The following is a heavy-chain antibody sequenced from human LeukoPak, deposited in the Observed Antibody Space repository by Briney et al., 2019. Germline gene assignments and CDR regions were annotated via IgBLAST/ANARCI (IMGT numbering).Heavy chain of an antibody. CDR2: IKQDGSEK. CDR3: ARGPPSIYGGVNWYFDL. V-gene: IGHV3-7*04. D-gene: IGHD4-23*01. Sequence: PGGSLRLSCAASRFTFSSYWMSWVRQAPGKGLEWVANIKQDGSEKYYVDSVKGRFTISRDNAKNSLYLQMNSLRAEDTAVYSCARGPPSIYGGVNWYFDLWGRGTLVTVSS. J-gene: IGHJ2*01. CDR1: RFTFSSYW.